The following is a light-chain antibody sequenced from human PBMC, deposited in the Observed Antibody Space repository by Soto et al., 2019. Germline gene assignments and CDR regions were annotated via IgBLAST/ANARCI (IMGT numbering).Light chain of an antibody. V-gene: IGKV3-20*01. Sequence: EIVLTQSPGTLSLSPGERATLFCMASQSVSSYLAWYQQKPGQAPRLLIYGASNRATGIPDRFSGSGSGTDFTLTISRLEPEDSAVYYCLQYGSSPRTFGQGTKLEIK. CDR2: GAS. CDR3: LQYGSSPRT. J-gene: IGKJ2*01. CDR1: QSVSSY.